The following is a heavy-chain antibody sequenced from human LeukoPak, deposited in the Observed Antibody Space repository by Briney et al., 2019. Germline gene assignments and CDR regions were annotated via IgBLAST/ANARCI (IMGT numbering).Heavy chain of an antibody. V-gene: IGHV5-51*01. CDR2: IYPGDSDT. J-gene: IGHJ4*02. Sequence: GESLKISCQVSGYSLTNNWIGWVRQVPGKGLEWMGLIYPGDSDTRYSPSFQGQVPFSVDKSISTAYLQWSSLKASDTAMYYCARFGLTSSLDYWGQGTLVTVSS. D-gene: IGHD6-13*01. CDR1: GYSLTNNW. CDR3: ARFGLTSSLDY.